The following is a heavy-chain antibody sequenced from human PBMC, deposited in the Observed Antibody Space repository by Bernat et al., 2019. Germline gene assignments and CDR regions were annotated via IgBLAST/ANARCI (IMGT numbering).Heavy chain of an antibody. CDR2: IYDGGST. V-gene: IGHV4-31*03. Sequence: QVQLQESGPGLVKPSQTLSLTCTVSGGSISSGGYSWSWIRQHPGRGLEWIGHIYDGGSTYYNPSLRSRITISVDTSNNKFSLVLSSVTAADTAVYYCASGDSGSKMGSWGQGTLVTVSS. CDR1: GGSISSGGYS. J-gene: IGHJ5*02. CDR3: ASGDSGSKMGS. D-gene: IGHD3-22*01.